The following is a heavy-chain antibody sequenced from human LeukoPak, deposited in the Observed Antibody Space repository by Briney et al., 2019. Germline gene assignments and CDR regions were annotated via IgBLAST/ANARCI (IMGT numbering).Heavy chain of an antibody. CDR1: GFTFSTYA. J-gene: IGHJ4*02. CDR3: ARKPGAADYYFDC. CDR2: ISANGGST. D-gene: IGHD2-8*02. Sequence: PGGSLRLSCAASGFTFSTYAMRWVRQAPGKGLEWVSTISANGGSTYYADSVKGRFTISRDNSKDTLYLQMNSLRAEDTGVYYCARKPGAADYYFDCWGQGTLVTVSS. V-gene: IGHV3-23*01.